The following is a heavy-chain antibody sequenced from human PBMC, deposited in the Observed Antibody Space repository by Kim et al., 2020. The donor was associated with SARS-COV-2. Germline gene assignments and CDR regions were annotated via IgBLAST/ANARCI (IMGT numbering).Heavy chain of an antibody. J-gene: IGHJ3*01. CDR1: GSSIGIGYH. CDR3: ARMVISGGLNFDV. CDR2: ISHTGNS. D-gene: IGHD2-21*01. V-gene: IGHV4-38-2*02. Sequence: SETLSLTCSVSGSSIGIGYHWAWIRQPPGRGLEWIGRISHTGNSYSNSVLWGRISISVDTYKRQFSRNVTSVTAADAVIDSCARMVISGGLNFDVWG.